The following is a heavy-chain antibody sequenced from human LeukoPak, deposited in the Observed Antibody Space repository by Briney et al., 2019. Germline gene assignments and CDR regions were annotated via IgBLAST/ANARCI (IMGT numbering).Heavy chain of an antibody. CDR3: AKDIVRGQQSDYYYYYMDV. J-gene: IGHJ6*03. V-gene: IGHV3-9*01. CDR1: GFTFDDYA. Sequence: GRSLRLSCAASGFTFDDYAMHWVRQAPGKGLEWVSGISWNSGSIGYADSVKGRFTISRDNAKNPLYLQMNSLRAEDTALYYCAKDIVRGQQSDYYYYYMDVWGKGTTVTISS. D-gene: IGHD3-10*01. CDR2: ISWNSGSI.